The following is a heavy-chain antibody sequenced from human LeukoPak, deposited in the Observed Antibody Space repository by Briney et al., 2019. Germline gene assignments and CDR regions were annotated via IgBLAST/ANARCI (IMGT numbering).Heavy chain of an antibody. CDR3: ARDIAARLDY. J-gene: IGHJ4*02. CDR2: ISYDGTKK. D-gene: IGHD6-6*01. CDR1: GFTFSNYA. V-gene: IGHV3-30*04. Sequence: GRSLRLSCAASGFTFSNYAMQWVRQAPGKGLEWVAHISYDGTKKYYADSAKGRFTISRDNSKNTLDLQMNSLRADDSAVYYCARDIAARLDYWGQGSLVTVSS.